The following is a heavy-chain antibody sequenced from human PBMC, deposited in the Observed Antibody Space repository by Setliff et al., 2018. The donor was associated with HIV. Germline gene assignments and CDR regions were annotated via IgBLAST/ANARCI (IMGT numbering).Heavy chain of an antibody. CDR1: GYTLSTYG. J-gene: IGHJ5*02. D-gene: IGHD4-17*01. Sequence: ASVKVSCKASGYTLSTYGISWVRQAPGQGLEWMGWISAHSGYAKSAQKFQGRVTMDTDTSTNTAYMELKSLRSDDTAVYYCARNVGGLRSAVNWFHPWGQGTLVTVSS. CDR2: ISAHSGYA. V-gene: IGHV1-18*01. CDR3: ARNVGGLRSAVNWFHP.